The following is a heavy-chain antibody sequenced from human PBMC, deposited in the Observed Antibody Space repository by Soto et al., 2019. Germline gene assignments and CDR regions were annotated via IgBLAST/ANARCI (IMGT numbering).Heavy chain of an antibody. CDR1: GFTFANAW. V-gene: IGHV3-15*01. CDR2: VRSKADGGTT. CDR3: RRDRDYHVL. J-gene: IGHJ4*02. D-gene: IGHD4-17*01. Sequence: PGGSVRLSCAASGFTFANAWMSWVRQSPGKGLEWVGRVRSKADGGTTDYAAPVKGRFTISRDDSENTLYLQMNSLKIDDTAVYYCRRDRDYHVLWGQGTLVTVSS.